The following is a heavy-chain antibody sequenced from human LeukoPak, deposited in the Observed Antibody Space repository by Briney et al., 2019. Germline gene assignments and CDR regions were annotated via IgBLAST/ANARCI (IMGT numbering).Heavy chain of an antibody. V-gene: IGHV4-34*01. D-gene: IGHD3-16*02. Sequence: PSETLSLTCAVCGGSFSGYYWSWIRQPPGKGLEWIGEINHSGSTNYNPSLKSRVTISVDTSKNQFSLKLSSVTAADTAVYYCARGRRAAPLYYDYAWGSYRLGYFDYWGQGTLVTVSS. CDR1: GGSFSGYY. CDR2: INHSGST. J-gene: IGHJ4*02. CDR3: ARGRRAAPLYYDYAWGSYRLGYFDY.